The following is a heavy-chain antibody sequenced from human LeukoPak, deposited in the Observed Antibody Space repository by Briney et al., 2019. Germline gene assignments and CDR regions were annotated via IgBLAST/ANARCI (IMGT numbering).Heavy chain of an antibody. D-gene: IGHD6-13*01. Sequence: ASVKVSCKASGYTFTSYGISWVRQAPGQGLEWMGWISAYNGNTNYAQKLQGRVTMTTDTSTSTAYMELRSLRSDDTAVYYCAKTRAAAGTAEDAFDIWGQGTMVTVSS. CDR1: GYTFTSYG. V-gene: IGHV1-18*01. CDR3: AKTRAAAGTAEDAFDI. CDR2: ISAYNGNT. J-gene: IGHJ3*02.